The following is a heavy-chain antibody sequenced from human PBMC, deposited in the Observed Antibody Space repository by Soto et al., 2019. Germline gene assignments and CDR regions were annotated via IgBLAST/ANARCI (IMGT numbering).Heavy chain of an antibody. D-gene: IGHD1-7*01. J-gene: IGHJ4*02. CDR2: MSGSSSTT. Sequence: GGSLRLSCAASGLTFSIYSMNWVRQAPGKGLEWVSSMSGSSSTTYYADSVRGRFTISRDRSKNTLYLQMSSLRAEDTALYYCAKNQERELPRVIDFWGQGTLVTVSS. V-gene: IGHV3-23*01. CDR1: GLTFSIYS. CDR3: AKNQERELPRVIDF.